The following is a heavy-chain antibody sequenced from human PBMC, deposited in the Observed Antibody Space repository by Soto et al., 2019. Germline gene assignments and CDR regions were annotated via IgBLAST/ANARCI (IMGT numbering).Heavy chain of an antibody. V-gene: IGHV3-48*01. CDR3: ARDKGRSPLDY. CDR2: ISSSSRTI. D-gene: IGHD2-15*01. J-gene: IGHJ4*02. CDR1: GFTFSSYS. Sequence: EVQLVESGGGLVQPGGSLRLSCAASGFTFSSYSMNWARQAPGKGLEWISNISSSSRTIYYPDSVKGRFTISRDNAKNSLYLQMNSLRAEDTAVYYCARDKGRSPLDYWGQGTLVTVS.